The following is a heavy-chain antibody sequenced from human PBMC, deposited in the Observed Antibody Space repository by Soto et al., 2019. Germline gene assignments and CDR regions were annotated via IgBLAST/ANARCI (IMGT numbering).Heavy chain of an antibody. J-gene: IGHJ4*02. D-gene: IGHD6-13*01. CDR3: ARASAGARYDF. Sequence: QVQLVQSGAEVRKPGASVNVSCKTSGYIFTNYGVAWVRQAPGQGLELVAWISGYNGYPKHTQKFQGRVTVTTDTTTRTGYMELRNLRSDDTAVYYCARASAGARYDFWGQGTRVTVSS. CDR2: ISGYNGYP. CDR1: GYIFTNYG. V-gene: IGHV1-18*01.